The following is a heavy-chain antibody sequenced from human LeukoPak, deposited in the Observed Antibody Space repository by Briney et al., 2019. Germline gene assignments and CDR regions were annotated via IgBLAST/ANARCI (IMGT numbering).Heavy chain of an antibody. CDR1: GDSFSYFY. D-gene: IGHD6-13*01. CDR2: IYNGGST. CDR3: ARGVVAAAGRTFDF. J-gene: IGHJ4*02. Sequence: SETPSLTCTVSGDSFSYFYWSWIRQPPGKGLEWIGYIYNGGSTNYNPSLKSRVTMSLDTSKNQFSLKLSSVTAADTAVYYCARGVVAAAGRTFDFWGQGTLVTVSS. V-gene: IGHV4-59*01.